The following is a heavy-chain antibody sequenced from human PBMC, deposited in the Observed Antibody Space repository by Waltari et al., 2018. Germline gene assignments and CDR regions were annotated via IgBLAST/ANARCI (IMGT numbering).Heavy chain of an antibody. Sequence: QVQLVQSGAEVKKPGASVKVSCKASGYTFTSSDVNWVRQDTGQGLEGMGWMNPNSGNTAYAQKFQGRVTITRHSSISTAYMELSSLRSEDTAVYYCARGGLNAFDIWGQGTMVTVSS. V-gene: IGHV1-8*03. J-gene: IGHJ3*02. CDR1: GYTFTSSD. D-gene: IGHD3-22*01. CDR3: ARGGLNAFDI. CDR2: MNPNSGNT.